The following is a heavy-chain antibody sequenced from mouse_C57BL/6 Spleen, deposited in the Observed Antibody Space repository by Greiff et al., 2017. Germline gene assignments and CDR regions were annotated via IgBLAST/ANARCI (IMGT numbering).Heavy chain of an antibody. V-gene: IGHV1-54*01. J-gene: IGHJ4*01. Sequence: QVQLKQPGAELVRPGSSVKVSCKASGYAFTNYLIEWVKQRPGQGLARIGVNNPGSGGANYNERFKGKATLTADKSSSTAYMQLSSLTSEDSAVYFGARRGVDAMDYWGQGSSVTVAS. CDR2: NNPGSGGA. CDR3: ARRGVDAMDY. CDR1: GYAFTNYL.